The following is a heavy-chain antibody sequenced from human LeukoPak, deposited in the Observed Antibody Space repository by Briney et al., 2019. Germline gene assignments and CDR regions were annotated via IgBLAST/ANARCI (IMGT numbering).Heavy chain of an antibody. CDR3: ARDGSRIAAAGTGYWYFDL. Sequence: SQTLSLTCTVSGGSISSGGYYWSWIRQPPGKGLEWIGYIYHSGSTYYNPSLKSRVTISVDRSKNQFSLKLSSVTAAGTAVYYCARDGSRIAAAGTGYWYFDLWGRGTLVTVSS. CDR2: IYHSGST. CDR1: GGSISSGGYY. D-gene: IGHD6-13*01. V-gene: IGHV4-30-2*01. J-gene: IGHJ2*01.